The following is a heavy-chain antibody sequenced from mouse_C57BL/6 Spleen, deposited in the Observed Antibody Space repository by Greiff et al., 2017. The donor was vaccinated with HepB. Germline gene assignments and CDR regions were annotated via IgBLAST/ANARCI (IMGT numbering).Heavy chain of an antibody. CDR2: INPYNGGT. CDR1: GYTFTDYY. J-gene: IGHJ2*01. CDR3: ARSFYYSKDY. V-gene: IGHV1-19*01. Sequence: VQLKESGPVLVKPGASVKMSCKASGYTFTDYYMNWVKQSHGKSLEWIGVINPYNGGTSYNQKFKGKATLTVDKSSSTAYMELNSLTSEDSAVYYCARSFYYSKDYWGQGTTLTVSS. D-gene: IGHD2-5*01.